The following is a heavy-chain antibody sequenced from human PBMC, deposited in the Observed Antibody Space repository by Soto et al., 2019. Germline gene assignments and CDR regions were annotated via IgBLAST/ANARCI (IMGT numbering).Heavy chain of an antibody. J-gene: IGHJ4*02. Sequence: QVQLVESGGGVVQPEKSLRVSCAASGFTFSGHAMHWVRQAPGKGLEWVGGFDPEDGETIYAQKFQGRVTMTEDTSTDTAYMELSSLRSEDTAVYYCATDFGNWEADYWGQGTLVTVSS. V-gene: IGHV1-24*01. CDR2: FDPEDGET. CDR3: ATDFGNWEADY. D-gene: IGHD3-3*01. CDR1: GFTFSGHA.